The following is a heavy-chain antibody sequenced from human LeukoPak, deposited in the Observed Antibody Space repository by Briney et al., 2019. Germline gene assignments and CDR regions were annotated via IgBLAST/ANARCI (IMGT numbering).Heavy chain of an antibody. D-gene: IGHD3-22*01. J-gene: IGHJ5*02. CDR3: ARGPLYYYDSSGKGWFDP. CDR2: IYYSGST. CDR1: GGSISSYY. V-gene: IGHV4-59*01. Sequence: SETPSLTCTVSGGSISSYYWSWIRQPPGKGLEWIGYIYYSGSTNYNPSLKSRVTISVDTSKNQFSLKLSSVTAADTAVYYCARGPLYYYDSSGKGWFDPWGQGTLVTVSS.